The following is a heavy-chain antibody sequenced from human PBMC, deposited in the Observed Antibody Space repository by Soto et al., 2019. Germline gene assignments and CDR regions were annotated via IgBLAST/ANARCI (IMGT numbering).Heavy chain of an antibody. V-gene: IGHV4-39*01. Sequence: SETLSLTCSVSGGSLSSRSHYWGWVRQPPGKGLEWIGSIYYSGSTYYNPSLKSRVTISVDASKSQFSLKLSSVTAADTAVYYCARHCYDTSGYYLNWFDPWGQGTLVTVSS. CDR3: ARHCYDTSGYYLNWFDP. D-gene: IGHD3-22*01. CDR1: GGSLSSRSHY. J-gene: IGHJ5*02. CDR2: IYYSGST.